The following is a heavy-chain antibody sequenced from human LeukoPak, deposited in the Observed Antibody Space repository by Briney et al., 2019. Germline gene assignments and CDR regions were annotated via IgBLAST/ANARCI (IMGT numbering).Heavy chain of an antibody. J-gene: IGHJ4*02. CDR3: ARERVGSSWYFDY. Sequence: GGSLRLSCAASGFTFSSYGMHWARQAPGKGLEWVANIKQDGSEKYYVDSVKGRFTISRDNAKNSLYLQMNSLRAEDTAVYYCARERVGSSWYFDYWGQGTLVTVSS. D-gene: IGHD6-13*01. CDR2: IKQDGSEK. V-gene: IGHV3-7*03. CDR1: GFTFSSYG.